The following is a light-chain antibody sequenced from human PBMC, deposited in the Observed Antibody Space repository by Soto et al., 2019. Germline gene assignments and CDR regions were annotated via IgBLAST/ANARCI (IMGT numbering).Light chain of an antibody. V-gene: IGKV3-20*01. CDR1: QSVSSAY. J-gene: IGKJ3*01. Sequence: EIVLTQSPGTLSLSPGERATLSCRASQSVSSAYLAWYQQKPGQAPRLLIYDVSSRATGIPDRFSGSGSGTEFTLTISSLQSEDFAVYYCQQYNNWPPTFGPGTKV. CDR3: QQYNNWPPT. CDR2: DVS.